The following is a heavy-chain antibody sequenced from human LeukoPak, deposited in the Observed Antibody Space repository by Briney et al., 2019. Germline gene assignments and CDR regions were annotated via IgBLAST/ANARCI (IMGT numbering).Heavy chain of an antibody. CDR3: ASPRSSSGWDGDFDY. Sequence: SETLSLTCIVSGGSISGKYWSWIRQPAGKGLEWIGRINTSGNTNYNPSPKSRVTMSADTSKNQFSLELTSVTAADTAVYYCASPRSSSGWDGDFDYWGQGTLVTVSS. CDR2: INTSGNT. D-gene: IGHD6-19*01. V-gene: IGHV4-4*07. J-gene: IGHJ4*02. CDR1: GGSISGKY.